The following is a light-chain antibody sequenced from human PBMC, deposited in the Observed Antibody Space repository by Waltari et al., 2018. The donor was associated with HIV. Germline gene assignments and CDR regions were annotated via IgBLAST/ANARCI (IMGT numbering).Light chain of an antibody. CDR2: RNN. J-gene: IGLJ2*01. Sequence: QSVLTQSPSASGTTGQRVTISCSGSGSNIGSNTVHWYQQVPGTAPKLLIYRNNRRPSGVPDRFSGSKSGASASLAISGLQSEDEADYYCAAWDDSLNGPVFGGGTRLTVL. CDR1: GSNIGSNT. V-gene: IGLV1-44*01. CDR3: AAWDDSLNGPV.